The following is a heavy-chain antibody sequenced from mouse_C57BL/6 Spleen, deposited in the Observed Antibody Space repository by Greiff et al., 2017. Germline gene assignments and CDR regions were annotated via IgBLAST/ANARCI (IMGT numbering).Heavy chain of an antibody. CDR1: GYTFTSYG. CDR3: ARGIFYYGSSYGYFDV. Sequence: LQESGAELARPGASVKLSCKASGYTFTSYGISWVKQRTGQGLEWIGEIYPRSGNTYYNEKFKGKATLTADKSSSTAYMELRSLKSEDSAVYFCARGIFYYGSSYGYFDVWGTGTTVTVSS. J-gene: IGHJ1*03. V-gene: IGHV1-81*01. CDR2: IYPRSGNT. D-gene: IGHD1-1*01.